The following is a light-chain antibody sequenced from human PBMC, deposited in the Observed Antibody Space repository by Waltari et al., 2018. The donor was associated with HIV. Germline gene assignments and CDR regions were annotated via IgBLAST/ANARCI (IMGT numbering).Light chain of an antibody. CDR1: IGAVTTSPY. Sequence: QAVVTQEPSLTVSPGGTVTLTCGSSIGAVTTSPYPYWFHQKPGQAPRTLIYDTSYKHSWTPARFSGSLLGGKAALTLSGAQPEDEADYYCLLYYSGARVFGGGTRLTVL. J-gene: IGLJ2*01. CDR3: LLYYSGARV. V-gene: IGLV7-46*01. CDR2: DTS.